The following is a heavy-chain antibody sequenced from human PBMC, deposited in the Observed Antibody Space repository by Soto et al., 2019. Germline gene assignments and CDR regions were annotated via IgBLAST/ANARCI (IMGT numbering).Heavy chain of an antibody. D-gene: IGHD2-2*01. V-gene: IGHV1-2*02. CDR3: AIRTGQLAIISEFDGDWFFEV. Sequence: QEQLVQSGAEVKKPGASLKVSCKASGYTFTDYYIHWVRQAPGQGLEWVGWINPDSGGTNLAQRFKGRVTMTSDTSINTDYMQLSSLRSDDTAVYYCAIRTGQLAIISEFDGDWFFEVWGRGTLVTVSS. CDR2: INPDSGGT. CDR1: GYTFTDYY. J-gene: IGHJ2*01.